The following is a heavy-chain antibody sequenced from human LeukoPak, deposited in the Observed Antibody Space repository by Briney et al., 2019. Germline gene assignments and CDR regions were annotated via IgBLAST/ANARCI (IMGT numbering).Heavy chain of an antibody. CDR3: ARDNFWSGYGSFYYYYMDV. CDR1: GFTFSNYW. CDR2: INTDGSST. J-gene: IGHJ6*03. Sequence: GGSLRLSCAASGFTFSNYWMHWVRQAPGKGLVWVSRINTDGSSTSYADSVKGRFTISRDNAQNTLYLQMNCLRAEDTAVYYCARDNFWSGYGSFYYYYMDVWGKGTPVTVPS. D-gene: IGHD3-3*01. V-gene: IGHV3-74*01.